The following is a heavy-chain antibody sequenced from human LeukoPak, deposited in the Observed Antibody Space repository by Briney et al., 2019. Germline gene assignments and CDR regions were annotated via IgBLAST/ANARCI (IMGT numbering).Heavy chain of an antibody. CDR3: AKVLRDYYYDSRDQGAFDI. CDR2: ISGSGGST. D-gene: IGHD3-22*01. CDR1: GFTFSSYA. V-gene: IGHV3-23*01. J-gene: IGHJ3*02. Sequence: GGSLRLSCAASGFTFSSYAMSWVRQAPGKGLEWVSAISGSGGSTYYADSVKGRFTISRDNSKNTLYLQMNSLRAEDTAVYYCAKVLRDYYYDSRDQGAFDIWGQGTMVTVSS.